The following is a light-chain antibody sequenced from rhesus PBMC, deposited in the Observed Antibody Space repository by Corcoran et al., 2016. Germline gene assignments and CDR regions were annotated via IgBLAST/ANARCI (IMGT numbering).Light chain of an antibody. CDR1: QGISTY. CDR2: GAS. J-gene: IGKJ1*01. CDR3: LQYNSDPWT. V-gene: IGKV1-43*02. Sequence: DIQMTQSPSSLSASVGDRVTITCRTSQGISTYLNWYQQKPGKAPKRLFHGASILDSGVPSRFSGSGAGTDFTLTINTLQPGDFATYYCLQYNSDPWTFGPGTKVDIK.